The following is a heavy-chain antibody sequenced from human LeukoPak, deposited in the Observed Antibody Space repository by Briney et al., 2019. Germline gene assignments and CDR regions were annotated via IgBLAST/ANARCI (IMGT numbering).Heavy chain of an antibody. CDR1: GYTFATYY. J-gene: IGHJ4*02. CDR2: IDPSGGGT. D-gene: IGHD3-10*01. CDR3: ASLGSGSSRIIDFDY. Sequence: ASVKVFCKASGYTFATYYMNWVRQAPGQGLEWMGIIDPSGGGTNYAQKFQGRVTMTRDTSTSTVYMELSSLRSEDTAVYYCASLGSGSSRIIDFDYWGQGTLVTVSS. V-gene: IGHV1-46*01.